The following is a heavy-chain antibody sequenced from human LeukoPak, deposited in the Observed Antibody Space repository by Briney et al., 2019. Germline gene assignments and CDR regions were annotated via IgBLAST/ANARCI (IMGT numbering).Heavy chain of an antibody. J-gene: IGHJ4*02. V-gene: IGHV3-23*01. CDR2: IGGSGGST. D-gene: IGHD2-2*03. Sequence: PGGSLRLSCATSGFTFSSFAMTWVRQAPGKGLEWVSAIGGSGGSTYYADSVKGRFTISRDNSKNTLYLQMSSLRAEDTAVYYCAKRTSGFCSSTSCYGHDFWGQGTLVTVSS. CDR1: GFTFSSFA. CDR3: AKRTSGFCSSTSCYGHDF.